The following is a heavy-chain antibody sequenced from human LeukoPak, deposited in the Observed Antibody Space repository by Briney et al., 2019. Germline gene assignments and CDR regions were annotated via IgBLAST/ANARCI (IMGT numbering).Heavy chain of an antibody. CDR1: GGSISSSSYY. CDR3: ARETYYYGSGSRNFDY. J-gene: IGHJ4*02. Sequence: KPSETLSLTCTVSGGSISSSSYYWGWIRQPPGKGLEWIGSIYYSGSTYYNPSLKSRVTISVDTSKSQFSLKLSSVTAADTAVYYCARETYYYGSGSRNFDYWGQGTLVTVSS. V-gene: IGHV4-39*02. CDR2: IYYSGST. D-gene: IGHD3-10*01.